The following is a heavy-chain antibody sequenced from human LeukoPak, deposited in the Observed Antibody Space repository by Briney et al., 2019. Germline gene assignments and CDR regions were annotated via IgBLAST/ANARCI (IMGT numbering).Heavy chain of an antibody. D-gene: IGHD3-3*01. CDR3: ARQYYDFWSGYWSFDY. V-gene: IGHV1-18*01. J-gene: IGHJ4*02. Sequence: ASVKVSCKASGYTFTSYGISWVRQAPGQGLEWMGWISAYNGNTNYAQKRQGRVTMTTDTSTSTAYMELRSLRSDDTAVYYCARQYYDFWSGYWSFDYWGQGTLVTVSS. CDR1: GYTFTSYG. CDR2: ISAYNGNT.